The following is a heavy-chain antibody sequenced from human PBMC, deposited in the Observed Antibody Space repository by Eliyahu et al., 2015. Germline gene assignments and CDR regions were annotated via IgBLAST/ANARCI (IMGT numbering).Heavy chain of an antibody. CDR3: AKGPTGGS. Sequence: EVQLLESGGGLVQPGGSLXLSCAASGFTLSGYAMSWVRQAPGKGLEWVSSISGRDDTTYYADSVTGRFTISRDHSKNTLFLQMNSLRVGDTAIYYCAKGPTGGSWGRGTLVTVSS. D-gene: IGHD7-27*01. V-gene: IGHV3-23*01. CDR2: ISGRDDTT. CDR1: GFTLSGYA. J-gene: IGHJ5*02.